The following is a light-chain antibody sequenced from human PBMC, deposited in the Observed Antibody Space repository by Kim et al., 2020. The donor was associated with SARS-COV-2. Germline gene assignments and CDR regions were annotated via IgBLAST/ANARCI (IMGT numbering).Light chain of an antibody. CDR1: QSVSTS. CDR3: QQYGSSPRA. Sequence: VSPGERATLFCRASQSVSTSLAWYQHKPGQAPRLLIYGASDRATGIPNRFSGGGSGTNFTLTISRLEPEDFATYYCQQYGSSPRAFGGGTKVDIK. J-gene: IGKJ4*01. CDR2: GAS. V-gene: IGKV3-20*01.